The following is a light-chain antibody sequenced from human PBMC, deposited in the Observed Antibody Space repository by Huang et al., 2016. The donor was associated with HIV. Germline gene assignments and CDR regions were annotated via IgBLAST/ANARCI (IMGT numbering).Light chain of an antibody. Sequence: DIQMTQSPPSRSASLGDRVTITCRASQSITTYLNWYRHEPGEAPELLIHATSTLQNGVPSRFSGGGSGTDFTLTITNLQPEDVASYYCQQSYNLPYTFGRGTKVDIK. CDR3: QQSYNLPYT. CDR1: QSITTY. CDR2: ATS. J-gene: IGKJ2*01. V-gene: IGKV1-39*01.